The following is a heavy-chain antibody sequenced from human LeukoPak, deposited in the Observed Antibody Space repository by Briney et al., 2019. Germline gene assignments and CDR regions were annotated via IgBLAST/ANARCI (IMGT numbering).Heavy chain of an antibody. CDR3: TTGTYYNWNLYYFDY. D-gene: IGHD1-7*01. V-gene: IGHV3-15*01. CDR1: GFTFSNAW. Sequence: GGSLRLSCAASGFTFSNAWMSWVRQAPGKGLGWVGRIKSKTDGGTTDYAAPVKGRFTISRDDSKNTLYLQMNSLKTEDTAVYYCTTGTYYNWNLYYFDYWGQGTLVTVSS. CDR2: IKSKTDGGTT. J-gene: IGHJ4*02.